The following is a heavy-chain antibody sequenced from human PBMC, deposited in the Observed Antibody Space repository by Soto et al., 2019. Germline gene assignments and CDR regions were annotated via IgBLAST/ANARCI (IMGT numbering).Heavy chain of an antibody. CDR2: ISYDGSNK. Sequence: QVQLVESGGGVVQPGRSLRLSCAASGFTFSSYGMHWVRQAPGTGLEWVAVISYDGSNKYYADSVKGRITISRDNSKNTLYLQMNSLRAEDTAVYYCAKDEGAYYYYGMDVWGQGTTVTVAS. J-gene: IGHJ6*02. CDR1: GFTFSSYG. CDR3: AKDEGAYYYYGMDV. V-gene: IGHV3-30*18.